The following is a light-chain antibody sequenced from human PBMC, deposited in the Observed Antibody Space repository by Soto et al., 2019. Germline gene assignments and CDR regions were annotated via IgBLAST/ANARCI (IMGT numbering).Light chain of an antibody. CDR3: QQRYSWPIT. Sequence: ETVLTQSPATLSLSPGERATLSCRASQSVGSNLAWFRQKPGQAPRLLIYDASNRATGIPARFSGSGSGTDFTVTISSLEPEDFGVYYCQQRYSWPITFGQGTRLEIK. CDR2: DAS. CDR1: QSVGSN. V-gene: IGKV3-11*01. J-gene: IGKJ5*01.